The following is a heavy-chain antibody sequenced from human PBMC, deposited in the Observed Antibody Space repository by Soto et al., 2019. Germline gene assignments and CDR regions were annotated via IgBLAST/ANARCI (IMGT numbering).Heavy chain of an antibody. V-gene: IGHV4-31*03. CDR1: GGSISSGGYY. CDR3: ARGRGEFDA. Sequence: SETLSLTCTVSGGSISSGGYYWSWIRQHPGKGLEWIGYIYYGGSTYYNPSLKSRATISIDTSKNQLSLNLRSVSAADTAVYYCARGRGEFDAWGQGTPVTVSS. D-gene: IGHD2-21*01. J-gene: IGHJ5*02. CDR2: IYYGGST.